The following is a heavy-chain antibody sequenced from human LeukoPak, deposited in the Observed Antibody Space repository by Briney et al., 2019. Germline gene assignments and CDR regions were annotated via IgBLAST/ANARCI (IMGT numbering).Heavy chain of an antibody. Sequence: GGSLRLSCAASGFTFSSYGMHWVRQAPGKGLEWVAVISYDGSNKYYADSVKGRFTISRDNSKNTLYLQMNSLRAEDTAVYYCAKGFIRFGETLSYFDYWGQGTLVTVSS. D-gene: IGHD3-10*01. J-gene: IGHJ4*02. CDR2: ISYDGSNK. CDR1: GFTFSSYG. CDR3: AKGFIRFGETLSYFDY. V-gene: IGHV3-30*18.